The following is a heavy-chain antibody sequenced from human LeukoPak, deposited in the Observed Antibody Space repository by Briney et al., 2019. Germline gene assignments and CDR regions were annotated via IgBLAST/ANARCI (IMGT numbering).Heavy chain of an antibody. CDR1: GGSFSGYY. D-gene: IGHD2-15*01. J-gene: IGHJ5*02. V-gene: IGHV4-34*01. Sequence: SETLSLTCAVYGGSFSGYYWSWIRRPPGKGLEWIGEINHSGSTNYNPSLKSRVTISVDTSKNQFSLKLSSVTAADTAVYYCARHRCSGGSCYPMNWFDPWGQGTLVTVSS. CDR2: INHSGST. CDR3: ARHRCSGGSCYPMNWFDP.